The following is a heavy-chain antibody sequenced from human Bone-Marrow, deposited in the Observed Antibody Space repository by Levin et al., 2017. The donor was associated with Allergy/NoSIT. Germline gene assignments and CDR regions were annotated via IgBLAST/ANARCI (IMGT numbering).Heavy chain of an antibody. CDR2: IKSKTDGGTT. D-gene: IGHD3-9*01. CDR1: GFTFSNAW. Sequence: PGGSLRLSCAASGFTFSNAWMSWVRQAPGKGLEWVGRIKSKTDGGTTDYAAPVKGRFTISRDDSKNTLYLQMNSLKTEDTAVYYCTTAVLRYFDWFDDYYYYDGMDVWGQGTTVTVSS. J-gene: IGHJ6*02. V-gene: IGHV3-15*01. CDR3: TTAVLRYFDWFDDYYYYDGMDV.